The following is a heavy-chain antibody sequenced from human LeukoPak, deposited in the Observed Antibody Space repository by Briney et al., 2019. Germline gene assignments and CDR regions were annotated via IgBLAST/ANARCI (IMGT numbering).Heavy chain of an antibody. Sequence: GASVKVSCKASGYTFTSYGISWVRQAPGQGLEWMGWISAYNGNTNYAQKLQGRVTMTTDTSASTAYMELRSLRSDDTAVYYCARVKEWLLLRLFDYWGQGTLVTVSS. CDR3: ARVKEWLLLRLFDY. CDR2: ISAYNGNT. V-gene: IGHV1-18*01. J-gene: IGHJ4*02. CDR1: GYTFTSYG. D-gene: IGHD3-22*01.